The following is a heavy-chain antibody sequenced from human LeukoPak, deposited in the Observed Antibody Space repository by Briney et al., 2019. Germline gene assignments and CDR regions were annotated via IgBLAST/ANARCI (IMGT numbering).Heavy chain of an antibody. V-gene: IGHV4-39*07. J-gene: IGHJ4*02. D-gene: IGHD4-11*01. CDR2: IYYSGST. CDR3: ARVRAHDYSKPFDY. CDR1: GGSISSSSYY. Sequence: PSETLSLTCAVSGGSISSSSYYWGWIRQPPGKGLEWIGSIYYSGSTYYNPSLKSRVTISVDTSKNQFSLKLSSATAADTAVYYCARVRAHDYSKPFDYWGQGTLVTVSS.